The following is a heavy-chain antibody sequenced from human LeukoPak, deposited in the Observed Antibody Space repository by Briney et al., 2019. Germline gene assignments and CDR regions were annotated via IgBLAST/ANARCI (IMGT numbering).Heavy chain of an antibody. CDR3: ARKRKVVRGVIRTYYYYYYMDV. J-gene: IGHJ6*03. Sequence: PSETLSLTCAVYGGSFSDNYWTWIRQSPGKGLEWIGEINKSGSTNYNPSLKSRVTMSIDTSNNRFSLKLSSVTAADTAMYYCARKRKVVRGVIRTYYYYYYMDVWGKGTTVIVSS. CDR1: GGSFSDNY. V-gene: IGHV4-34*01. CDR2: INKSGST. D-gene: IGHD3-10*01.